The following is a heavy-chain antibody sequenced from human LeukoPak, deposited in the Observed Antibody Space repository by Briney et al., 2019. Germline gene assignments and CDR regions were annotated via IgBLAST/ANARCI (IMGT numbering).Heavy chain of an antibody. CDR3: ARQPAYSYGDYFDY. Sequence: GESLKISCKGSGYDFSAFWIGWVRQKPGKGLEWMGVIYPADSDTTYSPSLEGGVIISVDNSINTAYLQWISLKASDTAMYYCARQPAYSYGDYFDYWGQGTLVTVSS. J-gene: IGHJ4*02. CDR1: GYDFSAFW. V-gene: IGHV5-51*01. D-gene: IGHD5-18*01. CDR2: IYPADSDT.